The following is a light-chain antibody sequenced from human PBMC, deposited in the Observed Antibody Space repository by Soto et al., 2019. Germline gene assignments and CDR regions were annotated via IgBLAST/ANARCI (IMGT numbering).Light chain of an antibody. CDR3: SSYTRSTIDV. V-gene: IGLV2-14*03. Sequence: SVLTQPASVSGSPGQSITISCTGTSSDVGGYNHVSWYQHYPGKAPKLIIYDVTNRPSGVSNRFSGSKSGNTASLTISGLQAEDEADYFCSSYTRSTIDVFGTGTKVTVL. CDR2: DVT. J-gene: IGLJ1*01. CDR1: SSDVGGYNH.